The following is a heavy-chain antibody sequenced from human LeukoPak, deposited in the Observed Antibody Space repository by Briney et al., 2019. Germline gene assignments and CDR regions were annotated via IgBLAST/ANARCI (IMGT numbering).Heavy chain of an antibody. V-gene: IGHV3-23*01. J-gene: IGHJ5*02. D-gene: IGHD1-1*01. CDR2: ISGSGGST. Sequence: PGGSLRLSCAASGFTFSSYAMSGVRQAPGRGLECVSAISGSGGSTYCADSVEGRFTISRDNSNNTLYLQMNSLRAEDTAVYYCAKDPPGLQLERRTGENWFDPWGQGTLVTVSS. CDR1: GFTFSSYA. CDR3: AKDPPGLQLERRTGENWFDP.